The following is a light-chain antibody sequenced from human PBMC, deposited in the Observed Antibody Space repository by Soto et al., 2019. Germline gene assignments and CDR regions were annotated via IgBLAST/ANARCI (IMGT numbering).Light chain of an antibody. CDR3: AAWDDSLNEYV. CDR2: GNN. Sequence: QPVLTQAPSVSGTPGQRVTITCSGSSSNIGRNSVNWYQHLPGTAPKLLTHGNNHRPSAVPDRFSGSKSGTSASLAISGLQPEDEADYCCAAWDDSLNEYVFGDGTKVTVL. CDR1: SSNIGRNS. V-gene: IGLV1-44*01. J-gene: IGLJ1*01.